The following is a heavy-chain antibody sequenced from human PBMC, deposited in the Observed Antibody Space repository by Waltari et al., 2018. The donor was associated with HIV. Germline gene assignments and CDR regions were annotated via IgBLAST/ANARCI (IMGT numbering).Heavy chain of an antibody. D-gene: IGHD2-15*01. CDR1: GYTFSSYG. CDR2: ISSSNINT. Sequence: QVQLVQSGAEVKKPGASVQVSCKTSGYTFSSYGISWVRQAPGQGLEWMGWISSSNINTKYAQNCQGRVTMTTDTSTNTAYLELRSLRSDDTAVYYCVKEGYCSGGSCYSGSLDIWGQGTKVTVSS. V-gene: IGHV1-18*01. CDR3: VKEGYCSGGSCYSGSLDI. J-gene: IGHJ3*02.